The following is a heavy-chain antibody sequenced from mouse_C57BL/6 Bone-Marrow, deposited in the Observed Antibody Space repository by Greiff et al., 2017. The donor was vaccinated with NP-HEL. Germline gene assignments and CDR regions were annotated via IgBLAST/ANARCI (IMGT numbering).Heavy chain of an antibody. CDR1: GYTFTDYY. CDR3: ARGGLAKGFAY. CDR2: INPNNGGT. V-gene: IGHV1-26*01. J-gene: IGHJ3*01. Sequence: VQLQQSGPELVKPGASVKISCKASGYTFTDYYMNWVKQSHGKSLEWIGDINPNNGGTSYNQKFKGKATLTVDKSSSTAYMELRSLTSEDSAVYYCARGGLAKGFAYWGQGTLVTVSA.